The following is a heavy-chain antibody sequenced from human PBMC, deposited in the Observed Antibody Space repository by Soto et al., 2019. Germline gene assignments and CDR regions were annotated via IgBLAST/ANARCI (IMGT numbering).Heavy chain of an antibody. D-gene: IGHD3-3*01. CDR1: GFSFGSYA. CDR2: INNSGSST. Sequence: GGSLRLSCTVSGFSFGSYAMSWVRQSPGRGLEWVSIINNSGSSTYYADSVKGRFTISRDNSKNTLYLQMNSLRAEDTAVYYCAKDRSVGRYYDFWSGYLGFDYWGQGNLVTVSS. J-gene: IGHJ4*02. V-gene: IGHV3-23*01. CDR3: AKDRSVGRYYDFWSGYLGFDY.